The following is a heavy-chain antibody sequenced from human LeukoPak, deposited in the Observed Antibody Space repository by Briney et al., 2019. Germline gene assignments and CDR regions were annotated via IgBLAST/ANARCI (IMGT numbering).Heavy chain of an antibody. Sequence: PSETLSLTCTVSGGSISSSSYYWGWIRQPPGKGLEWIGSIYYSGSTYYNPSLKSRVTISVDTSKNQFSLKLSSVTAADTAVYYCARDSGFPHWGQGTLVTVSS. V-gene: IGHV4-39*07. CDR3: ARDSGFPH. J-gene: IGHJ5*02. CDR1: GGSISSSSYY. CDR2: IYYSGST.